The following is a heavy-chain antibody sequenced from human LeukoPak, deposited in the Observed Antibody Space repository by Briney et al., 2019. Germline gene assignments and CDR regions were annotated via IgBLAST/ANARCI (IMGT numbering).Heavy chain of an antibody. V-gene: IGHV4-39*02. CDR1: GGSISSGSFY. Sequence: PSETLSLTCTVAGGSISSGSFYWGWVRQPPGKGPEWIGNIYYNGISYYNPSLKSRVTMSVDTSKNQFSLTLSSVTAADTAVYYCARDYYGSGRALDSWGQGTLVTVSS. CDR2: IYYNGIS. CDR3: ARDYYGSGRALDS. D-gene: IGHD3-10*01. J-gene: IGHJ4*02.